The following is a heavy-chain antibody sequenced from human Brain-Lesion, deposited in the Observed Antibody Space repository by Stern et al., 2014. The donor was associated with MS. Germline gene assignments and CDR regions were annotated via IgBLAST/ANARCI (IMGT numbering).Heavy chain of an antibody. V-gene: IGHV4-30-4*01. Sequence: VQLVESGPGLVKPSQTLSLTCTVSDDSINSDIYHWSWIRQPPGKGLEWIGYIYYSGSSYYNPSLKSRVTMSLDTSKNQFSLRLGSVTAADTAVYYCARVTGDGFGHGYSSFYGLDVWGQGTTVTVSS. J-gene: IGHJ6*02. CDR1: DDSINSDIYH. CDR3: ARVTGDGFGHGYSSFYGLDV. CDR2: IYYSGSS. D-gene: IGHD1-20*01.